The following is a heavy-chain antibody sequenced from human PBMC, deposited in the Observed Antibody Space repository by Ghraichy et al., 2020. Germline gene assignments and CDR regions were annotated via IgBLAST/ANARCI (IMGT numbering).Heavy chain of an antibody. J-gene: IGHJ4*02. CDR2: IYYGGNT. CDR1: GGSISSSSYY. V-gene: IGHV4-39*01. D-gene: IGHD3-10*01. CDR3: ARHQTNYYGSGSPFDD. Sequence: SQTLSLTCTVSGGSISSSSYYGGWIRQPPGKGLEWIGSIYYGGNTNYNPSLKSRVTISVDTSKNQFSLKLSSVTAADTAVFYCARHQTNYYGSGSPFDDWGRGTLVTVSS.